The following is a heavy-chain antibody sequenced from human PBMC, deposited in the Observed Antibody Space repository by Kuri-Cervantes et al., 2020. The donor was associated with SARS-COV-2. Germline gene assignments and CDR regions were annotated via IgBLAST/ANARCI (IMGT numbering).Heavy chain of an antibody. CDR2: IDSDGRST. D-gene: IGHD3-3*01. J-gene: IGHJ4*02. Sequence: GESLKIPCAASGFPFRSYWMHWVRQAPGKGLAWVSRIDSDGRSTNYAGSVKGRFTISRDNAKNSLYLQMNSLRAEATAVYYCARRNRNYDFWSGYDYWGQGTLVTVSS. CDR1: GFPFRSYW. CDR3: ARRNRNYDFWSGYDY. V-gene: IGHV3-74*01.